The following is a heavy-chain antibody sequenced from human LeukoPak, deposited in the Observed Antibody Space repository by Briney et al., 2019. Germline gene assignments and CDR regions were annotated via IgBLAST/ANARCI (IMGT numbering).Heavy chain of an antibody. CDR1: GYPLSSGLY. J-gene: IGHJ4*02. CDR2: IYHSGST. CDR3: ARLRFVVVPAAADY. Sequence: SETLLLTCGVPGYPLSSGLYWGWIWQPPGKGRECIGIIYHSGSTYYNQSLKSRVTISVDTSKNQFSLKLSSVTAADTAVYYCARLRFVVVPAAADYWGQGTLVTVSS. V-gene: IGHV4-38-2*01. D-gene: IGHD2-2*01.